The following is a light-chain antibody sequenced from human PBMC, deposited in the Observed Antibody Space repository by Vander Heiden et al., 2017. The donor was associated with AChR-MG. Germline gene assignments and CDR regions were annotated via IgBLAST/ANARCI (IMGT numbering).Light chain of an antibody. Sequence: EIGLTQSPGTLSLSPGERATSPCRASQSVSSSYLAWYQQKPGQAPRLLIYGASSRATGIPDRFSGSGSGTDFTLTISRLEPEDFAVYYCQQYGSSPLTFGQGTKVEIK. J-gene: IGKJ1*01. CDR1: QSVSSSY. V-gene: IGKV3-20*01. CDR3: QQYGSSPLT. CDR2: GAS.